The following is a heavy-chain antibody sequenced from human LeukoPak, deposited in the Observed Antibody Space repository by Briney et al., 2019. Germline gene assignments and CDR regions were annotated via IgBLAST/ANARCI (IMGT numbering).Heavy chain of an antibody. CDR1: GTSITPYS. CDR2: FYTSGNT. V-gene: IGHV4-4*09. CDR3: ARHRAEMATITDDTCDM. Sequence: PSETLSLTCSVSGTSITPYSWSWIRQPPGRGLEWIGYFYTSGNTHQNPSLKSRVTMSIDASKNQFSLRLSSMTAADTAVYYCARHRAEMATITDDTCDMWGQGTMVSVSS. J-gene: IGHJ3*02. D-gene: IGHD5-24*01.